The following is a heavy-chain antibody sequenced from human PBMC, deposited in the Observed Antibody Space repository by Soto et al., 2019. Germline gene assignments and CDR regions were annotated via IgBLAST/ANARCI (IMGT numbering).Heavy chain of an antibody. CDR2: INHSGST. J-gene: IGHJ5*02. CDR3: GSGAGMGDGLYNWFDP. Sequence: QVQLQQWGAGLLKPSETLSLTCAVYGGSFSGYYWSWIRQSPGKGLEWIGEINHSGSTNYNPSLKSRVSISVDTSKSQFSLKLSSLTAADTAVYYCGSGAGMGDGLYNWFDPWGQGTLVTVSS. CDR1: GGSFSGYY. D-gene: IGHD1-1*01. V-gene: IGHV4-34*01.